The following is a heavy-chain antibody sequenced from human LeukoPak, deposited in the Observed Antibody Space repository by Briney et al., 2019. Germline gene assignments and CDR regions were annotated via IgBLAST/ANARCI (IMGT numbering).Heavy chain of an antibody. Sequence: SETLSLTCAVYGESSSAYYWSWLRQPPGKGLEWIGEINHSGSTNYKPSLKSRVTISVDTSKKQFSLKLSSVIAADTAVYYCARGMDGSGNYFPRRYYYYGMDVWGQGTTVTVSS. D-gene: IGHD3-10*01. CDR3: ARGMDGSGNYFPRRYYYYGMDV. J-gene: IGHJ6*02. V-gene: IGHV4-34*01. CDR2: INHSGST. CDR1: GESSSAYY.